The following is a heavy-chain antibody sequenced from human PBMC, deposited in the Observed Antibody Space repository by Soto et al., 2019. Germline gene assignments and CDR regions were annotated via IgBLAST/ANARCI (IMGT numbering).Heavy chain of an antibody. CDR3: ARAVFRQLAIDY. CDR2: IWYDGSNK. CDR1: CLGLSSYS. D-gene: IGHD6-6*01. V-gene: IGHV3-33*01. Sequence: CLTLSSAACCLGLSSYSRACLLRAPGKGLEWVAVIWYDGSNKYYAVSVKGRFTSSRYNSKNALYLQMNSMRAEDTPVYYCARAVFRQLAIDYRCQRTLGTV. J-gene: IGHJ4*02.